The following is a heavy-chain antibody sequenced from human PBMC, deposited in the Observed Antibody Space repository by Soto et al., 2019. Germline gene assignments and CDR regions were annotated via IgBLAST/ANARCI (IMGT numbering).Heavy chain of an antibody. CDR1: GFTFSSYS. CDR3: ARVGVGKYYYYGMDV. CDR2: ISSSSSTI. Sequence: GSLRLSCAASGFTFSSYSMNWVRQAPGKGLEWVSYISSSSSTIYYADSVKGRFTISRDNAKNSLYLQMNSLRDEDTAVYYCARVGVGKYYYYGMDVWGQGTTVTVSS. D-gene: IGHD2-8*01. V-gene: IGHV3-48*02. J-gene: IGHJ6*02.